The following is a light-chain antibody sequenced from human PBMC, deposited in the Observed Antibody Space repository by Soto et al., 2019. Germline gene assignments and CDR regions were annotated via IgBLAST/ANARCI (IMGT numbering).Light chain of an antibody. CDR3: QQYGSSGT. Sequence: EIVFTQSPGTLSLPPGERATLSCRASQSVSNNYLAWYQQKPGQAPRLLIYGASNRATGIPDRFSGSVSGTDFTLTISXLEPEDFAVYYCQQYGSSGTFGQGTKVDIK. CDR2: GAS. V-gene: IGKV3-20*01. J-gene: IGKJ1*01. CDR1: QSVSNNY.